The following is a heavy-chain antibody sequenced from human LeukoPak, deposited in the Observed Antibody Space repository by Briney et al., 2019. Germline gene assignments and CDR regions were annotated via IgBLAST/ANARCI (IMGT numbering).Heavy chain of an antibody. J-gene: IGHJ4*02. CDR3: ARDLLTYYYGSGSYGDVGY. V-gene: IGHV1-3*01. CDR2: INAGNDNT. CDR1: GYTFTRYA. Sequence: ASVKVSCKASGYTFTRYAMHWVRQAPGQRLEWRGWINAGNDNTKYSQKFQGRVTITRDTSASTAYMELSSLRSEDTAVYYCARDLLTYYYGSGSYGDVGYWGQGTMVSVSS. D-gene: IGHD3-10*01.